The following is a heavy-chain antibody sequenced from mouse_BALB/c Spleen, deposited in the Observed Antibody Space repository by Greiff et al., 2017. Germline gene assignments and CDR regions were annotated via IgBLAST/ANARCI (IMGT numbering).Heavy chain of an antibody. CDR1: GYTFTSYY. CDR2: INPSNGGT. V-gene: IGHV1S81*02. Sequence: QIQLQQSGAELVKPGASVKLSCKASGYTFTSYYMYWVKQRPGQGLEWIGEINPSNGGTNFNEKFKSKATLTVDKSSSTAYMQLSSLTSEDSAVYYCTRRGALLLYAMDYWGQGTSVTVSS. D-gene: IGHD1-2*01. J-gene: IGHJ4*01. CDR3: TRRGALLLYAMDY.